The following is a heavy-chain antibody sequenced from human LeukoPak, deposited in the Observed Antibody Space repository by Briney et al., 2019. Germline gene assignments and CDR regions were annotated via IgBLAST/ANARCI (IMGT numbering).Heavy chain of an antibody. Sequence: SVKVSCKASGGTFSSYTISWVRQAPGQGLEWMGGIIPIFGTANYAQKFQGRVTITADESTSTAYMELSSLRSEDTAVYYCAREGVVAGYYFDYWGQGTLVTVSS. CDR2: IIPIFGTA. CDR3: AREGVVAGYYFDY. J-gene: IGHJ4*02. CDR1: GGTFSSYT. D-gene: IGHD6-19*01. V-gene: IGHV1-69*13.